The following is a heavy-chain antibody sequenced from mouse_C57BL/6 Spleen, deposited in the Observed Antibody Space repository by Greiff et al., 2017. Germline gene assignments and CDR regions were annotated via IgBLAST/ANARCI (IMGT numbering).Heavy chain of an antibody. D-gene: IGHD3-1*01. CDR3: ARDRGSYYFDY. J-gene: IGHJ2*01. V-gene: IGHV5-4*01. Sequence: EVMLVESGGGLVKPGGSLKLSCAASGFTFSSYALSWVRQTPEKRLEWVATISDGGSYTYYPDNVKGRFTISRDNAKNNLYLQMSHLKSEDTAMYYCARDRGSYYFDYWGQGTTRTVSS. CDR1: GFTFSSYA. CDR2: ISDGGSYT.